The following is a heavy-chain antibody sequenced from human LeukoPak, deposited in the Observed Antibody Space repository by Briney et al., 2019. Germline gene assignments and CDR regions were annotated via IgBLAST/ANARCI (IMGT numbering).Heavy chain of an antibody. CDR1: EYTFTGYY. CDR2: INPNSGGT. CDR3: ARDIVVVVAANSGPDAFDI. J-gene: IGHJ3*02. Sequence: ASVKVSCKASEYTFTGYYMHWVRQAPGQGLEWMGWINPNSGGTNYAQKFQGRVTMTRDTSISTAYMELSRLRSDDTAVYYCARDIVVVVAANSGPDAFDIWGQGTMVTVSS. V-gene: IGHV1-2*02. D-gene: IGHD2-15*01.